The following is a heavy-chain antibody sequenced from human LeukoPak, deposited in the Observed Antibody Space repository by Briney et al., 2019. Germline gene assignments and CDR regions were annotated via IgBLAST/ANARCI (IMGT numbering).Heavy chain of an antibody. CDR1: GFTVSSNY. CDR3: AGPYYYGSWSYGSFGY. J-gene: IGHJ4*02. D-gene: IGHD3-10*01. Sequence: PGGSLRLSCAASGFTVSSNYMSWDRQAPGKGLEWVSVIYSGGSTYYADSVKGRFTISRDNSKNTLYLQMNSLRAEDTAVYYCAGPYYYGSWSYGSFGYWGQGTLVTVSS. CDR2: IYSGGST. V-gene: IGHV3-66*04.